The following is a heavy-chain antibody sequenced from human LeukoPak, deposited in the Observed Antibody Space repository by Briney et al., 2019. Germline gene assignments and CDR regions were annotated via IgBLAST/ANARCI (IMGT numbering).Heavy chain of an antibody. D-gene: IGHD3-10*01. J-gene: IGHJ2*01. CDR1: GFTFSSYA. CDR3: ARDRGVNGYFDL. Sequence: GGSLRLSCAASGFTFSSYAMSWVRQPPGKGLEWVSAISGSGGSTYYADSVKGRFTISRDNDKKTVYLQMNSLRAEDTAIYYCARDRGVNGYFDLWGRGILVTVSS. CDR2: ISGSGGST. V-gene: IGHV3-23*01.